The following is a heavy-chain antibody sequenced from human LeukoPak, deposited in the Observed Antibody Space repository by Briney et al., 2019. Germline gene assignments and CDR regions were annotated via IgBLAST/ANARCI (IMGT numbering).Heavy chain of an antibody. CDR3: ARDRATVTYFDY. D-gene: IGHD4-17*01. J-gene: IGHJ4*02. CDR1: GLTLSNYA. Sequence: PGGSLRLSCAASGLTLSNYAMSWVRQAPGKGLEWVSLISLSGGSTYYADSVKGRFTISRDNAKNSLYLQMNSLRAEDTAVYYCARDRATVTYFDYWGQGTLVTVSS. V-gene: IGHV3-23*01. CDR2: ISLSGGST.